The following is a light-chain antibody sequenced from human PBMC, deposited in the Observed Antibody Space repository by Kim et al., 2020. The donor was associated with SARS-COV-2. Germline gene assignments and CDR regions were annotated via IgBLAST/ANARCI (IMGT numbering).Light chain of an antibody. CDR3: SSYSSSTTPWV. J-gene: IGLJ3*02. V-gene: IGLV2-14*03. CDR2: DVT. Sequence: QSALTQPASVSGSPGQSITISCTGASSDIGTYTYVSWYQQHPDKAPKLIIYDVTKRPSGISDRFSGSKSGNTASLTISGLQAEDEADYHCSSYSSSTTPWVFGGGTQLTVL. CDR1: SSDIGTYTY.